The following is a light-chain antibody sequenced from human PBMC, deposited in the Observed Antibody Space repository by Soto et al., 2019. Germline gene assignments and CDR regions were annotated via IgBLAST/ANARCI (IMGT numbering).Light chain of an antibody. CDR2: WAS. CDR3: QQYYSPPRYT. CDR1: QNLLSNSNIKHY. V-gene: IGKV4-1*01. J-gene: IGKJ2*01. Sequence: DIVMTQSPDSLAVSLGERATINCKSSQNLLSNSNIKHYLAWYQQKPGQPPKLLIYWASSRESGVPDRFSGSGSATDFTLTISNLQAEDVAVYYCQQYYSPPRYTFGQGTKLEIK.